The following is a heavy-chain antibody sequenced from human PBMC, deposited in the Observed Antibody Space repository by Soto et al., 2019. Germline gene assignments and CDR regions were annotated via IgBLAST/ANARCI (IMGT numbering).Heavy chain of an antibody. J-gene: IGHJ6*02. CDR2: IMPTVDSA. CDR1: GGTLSDYA. Sequence: QVQLVQSGAEVKTPGSSVKVSCKASGGTLSDYAISWVRQAPGQGLEWMGGIMPTVDSANYAQNFQGRLTISADESTSTANLELSSLRSVDTAVYYCAVAAVREIMAQESSGMAVWGQGTTVIVSS. CDR3: AVAAVREIMAQESSGMAV. D-gene: IGHD3-10*01. V-gene: IGHV1-69*01.